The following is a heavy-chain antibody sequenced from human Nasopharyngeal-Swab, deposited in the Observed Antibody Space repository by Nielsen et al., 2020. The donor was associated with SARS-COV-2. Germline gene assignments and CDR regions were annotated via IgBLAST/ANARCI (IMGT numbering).Heavy chain of an antibody. J-gene: IGHJ4*02. CDR3: AKDMRRYCSSTSCYGVDY. CDR2: ISWNSGSI. CDR1: GFTFDDYA. V-gene: IGHV3-9*01. D-gene: IGHD2-2*01. Sequence: SLKISCAASGFTFDDYAMHWVRQAQGKGLEWVSGISWNSGSIGYADSVKGRFTISRDNAKNSLYLQMNSLRAEDTALYYCAKDMRRYCSSTSCYGVDYWGQGTLVTVSS.